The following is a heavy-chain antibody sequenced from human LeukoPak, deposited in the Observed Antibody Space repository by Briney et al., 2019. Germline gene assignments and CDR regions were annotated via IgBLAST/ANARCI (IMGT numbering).Heavy chain of an antibody. D-gene: IGHD3-16*02. V-gene: IGHV4-34*01. J-gene: IGHJ4*02. CDR1: GGSFSGYH. Sequence: SETLSLTCAVYGGSFSGYHWSWIRQPPGKGLEWIGEINHSGSTNYNPSLKSRVTISVGTSENQFSLTLSSVTAADTAVYYCAISRGYVWGSDRPFDYWGPGTLVTVSS. CDR2: INHSGST. CDR3: AISRGYVWGSDRPFDY.